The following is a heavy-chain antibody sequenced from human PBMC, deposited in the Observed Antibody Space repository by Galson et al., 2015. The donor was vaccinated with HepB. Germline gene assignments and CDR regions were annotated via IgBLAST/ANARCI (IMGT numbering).Heavy chain of an antibody. V-gene: IGHV3-30*04. CDR2: ISYDGSNK. J-gene: IGHJ4*02. CDR3: ARDRISLDY. CDR1: GFTFSSYA. Sequence: SLRLSCAASGFTFSSYAMHWVRQAPGKGLEWVAVISYDGSNKYYADSVKGRFTISRDNSKNTLYLQMNSLRAEDTAVYYCARDRISLDYWGQGTLVTVSS.